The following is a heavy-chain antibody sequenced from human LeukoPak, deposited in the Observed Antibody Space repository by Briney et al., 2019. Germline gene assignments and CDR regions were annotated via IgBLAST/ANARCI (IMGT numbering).Heavy chain of an antibody. Sequence: GGSLRLSCTVSGFTFSSYSMNWVRQAPGKGLEWVANIKQDGSEKYYVDSVKGRFTISRDNAKNSLYLQMNSLRAEDTAVYYCARDFSYYDILTGYDYWGQGTLVTVSS. CDR1: GFTFSSYS. CDR2: IKQDGSEK. V-gene: IGHV3-7*01. CDR3: ARDFSYYDILTGYDY. J-gene: IGHJ4*02. D-gene: IGHD3-9*01.